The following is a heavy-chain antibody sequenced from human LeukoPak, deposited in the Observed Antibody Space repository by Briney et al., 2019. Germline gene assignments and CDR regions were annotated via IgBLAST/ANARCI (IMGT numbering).Heavy chain of an antibody. D-gene: IGHD4-17*01. CDR3: ATGDYGDYLGWFDP. V-gene: IGHV1-2*02. Sequence: ASVKVSCKASGYTCTGYYMHWVRQAPGQGLEWMGWINPNSGGTNYAQKFQGRVTMTRDTSISTAYMELSRLRSDDTAVYYCATGDYGDYLGWFDPWGQGTLVTVSS. CDR2: INPNSGGT. J-gene: IGHJ5*02. CDR1: GYTCTGYY.